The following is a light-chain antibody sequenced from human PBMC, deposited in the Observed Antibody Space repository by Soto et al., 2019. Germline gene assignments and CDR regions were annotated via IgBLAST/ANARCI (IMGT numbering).Light chain of an antibody. V-gene: IGKV1-5*01. CDR1: QRISSW. Sequence: IQMTQSPSTLSASVGDRVIITCRASQRISSWLAWYQQKPGKAPKLLIYDASNLESGVPSRFSGSGSGTEFTLTISSLQPDDFATYYCQQYKSYSPTFGQGTKVDIK. CDR3: QQYKSYSPT. CDR2: DAS. J-gene: IGKJ1*01.